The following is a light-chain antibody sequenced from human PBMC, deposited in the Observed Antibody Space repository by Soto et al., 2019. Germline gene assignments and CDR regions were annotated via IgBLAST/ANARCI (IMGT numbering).Light chain of an antibody. CDR1: QSISTY. Sequence: DIQMTQSPSSLSASVGDRVTITCRASQSISTYLNWYQQKPGIAPKLLIYAASSLQSGVPSRFSGSGSGTDFTLTISSLQPGDFATYYCQQSYSAPWTFGQGTRVEIK. J-gene: IGKJ1*01. CDR3: QQSYSAPWT. CDR2: AAS. V-gene: IGKV1-39*01.